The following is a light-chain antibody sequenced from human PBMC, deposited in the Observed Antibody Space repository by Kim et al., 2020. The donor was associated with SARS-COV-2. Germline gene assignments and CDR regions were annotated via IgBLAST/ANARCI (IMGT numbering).Light chain of an antibody. CDR2: QDT. CDR1: DLETKY. Sequence: SYELTQPPSVSVSPGQTANITCSGDDLETKYVCWYQQKSGQSPVLVIYQDTKRPSGIPERFSGSNSGNAATLTISGTQAMDEADYYCQAWDSSTAVFGGGTQLTVL. V-gene: IGLV3-1*01. J-gene: IGLJ2*01. CDR3: QAWDSSTAV.